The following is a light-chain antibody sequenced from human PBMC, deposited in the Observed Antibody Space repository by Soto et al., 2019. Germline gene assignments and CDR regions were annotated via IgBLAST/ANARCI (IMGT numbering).Light chain of an antibody. CDR2: EVN. CDR3: SSYAGGNNFV. V-gene: IGLV2-8*01. J-gene: IGLJ1*01. Sequence: QSALTQPPSASGSPGQSVTISCTGTSNDVGYYDYVSWYQRYPGKAPKLMIYEVNKRPSGVPDRFSGSKSGNTAFLTVSGLRAEDEAEYHCSSYAGGNNFVFGTGTKLTVL. CDR1: SNDVGYYDY.